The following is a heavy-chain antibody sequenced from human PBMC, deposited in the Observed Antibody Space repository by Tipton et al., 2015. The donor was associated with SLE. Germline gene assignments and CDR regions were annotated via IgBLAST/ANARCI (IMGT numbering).Heavy chain of an antibody. CDR1: GGSISSYY. Sequence: TLSLTCTVSGGSISSYYWSWIRQPAGGGLEWIGRSYNSGSTNYNPSLMSRVTMSVDTSKNQFSLRLRSATAADTAFYYCARGYSSSWYRGFFDIWGRGTLVTVSS. D-gene: IGHD6-13*01. CDR3: ARGYSSSWYRGFFDI. CDR2: SYNSGST. V-gene: IGHV4-4*07. J-gene: IGHJ2*01.